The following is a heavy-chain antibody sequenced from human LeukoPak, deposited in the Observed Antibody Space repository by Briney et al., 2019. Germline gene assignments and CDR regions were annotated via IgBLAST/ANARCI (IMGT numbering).Heavy chain of an antibody. D-gene: IGHD2-15*01. J-gene: IGHJ6*02. CDR3: TTDLVRYCSGGSCHAAYYGMDV. Sequence: GGSLRLSCAVSGFTFSSYSMNWVRQAPGKGLEWISSISSSSTYIYYADSVKGRFTISRDNAKNSLYLQMNSLKTEDTAVYYCTTDLVRYCSGGSCHAAYYGMDVWGQGTTVTVSS. CDR2: ISSSSTYI. CDR1: GFTFSSYS. V-gene: IGHV3-21*03.